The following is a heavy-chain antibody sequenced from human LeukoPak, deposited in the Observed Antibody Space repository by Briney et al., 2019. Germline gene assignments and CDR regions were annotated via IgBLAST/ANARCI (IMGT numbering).Heavy chain of an antibody. CDR3: ARGYDILTGYQPDGP. J-gene: IGHJ5*02. Sequence: ASVKVSCKASGYTFTSYAMNWVRQAPGQGLEWMGWISAYNGNTNYAQKLQGRVTMTTAKSTSTAHMDLKRLRSDHTAVYYCARGYDILTGYQPDGPWGQGNLVTVSS. CDR1: GYTFTSYA. CDR2: ISAYNGNT. V-gene: IGHV1-18*01. D-gene: IGHD3-9*01.